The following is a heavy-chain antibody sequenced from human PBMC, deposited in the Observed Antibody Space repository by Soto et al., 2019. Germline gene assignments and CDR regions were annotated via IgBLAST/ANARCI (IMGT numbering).Heavy chain of an antibody. Sequence: SETLSLTCAVYGGSFSGYYWSWIRQPPGKGLEWIGEINHSGSTNYNPSLKSRVTISVDTSKNQFSLKLSSVTAADTAVYYCARGRQQPSDYYYYYYMDVWGKGTTVTSP. CDR2: INHSGST. J-gene: IGHJ6*03. D-gene: IGHD6-13*01. V-gene: IGHV4-34*01. CDR3: ARGRQQPSDYYYYYYMDV. CDR1: GGSFSGYY.